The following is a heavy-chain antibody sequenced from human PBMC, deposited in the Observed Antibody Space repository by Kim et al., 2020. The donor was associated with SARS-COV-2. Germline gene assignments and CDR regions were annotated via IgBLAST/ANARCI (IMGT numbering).Heavy chain of an antibody. D-gene: IGHD6-13*01. CDR1: GYSISSGYY. J-gene: IGHJ4*02. CDR3: ARETQQLRPVDY. V-gene: IGHV4-38-2*02. Sequence: SETLSLTCAVSGYSISSGYYWGWIRQPPGKGLEWIGGIHHSGSTFYNPSLKSRVTISVDTSKNQFSLNLSSVTAADTAVYYCARETQQLRPVDYWGQGTLVTVSS. CDR2: IHHSGST.